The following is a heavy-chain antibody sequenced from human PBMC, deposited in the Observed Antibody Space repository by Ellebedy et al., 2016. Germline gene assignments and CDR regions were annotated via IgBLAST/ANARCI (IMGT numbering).Heavy chain of an antibody. CDR3: AREQPHEYYFDY. CDR2: IYYSGSN. CDR1: GGSISSGDYY. D-gene: IGHD6-13*01. V-gene: IGHV4-30-4*01. J-gene: IGHJ4*02. Sequence: SETLSLTCTVSGGSISSGDYYWSWIRQPPGKGLEWIGYIYYSGSNYYNSSLKRRGTISVDTSKNQFSLKLSSVTAADTAVDYCAREQPHEYYFDYWGQGTLVTVSS.